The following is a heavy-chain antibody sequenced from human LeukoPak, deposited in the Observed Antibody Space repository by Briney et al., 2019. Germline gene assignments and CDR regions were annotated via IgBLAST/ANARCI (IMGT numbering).Heavy chain of an antibody. CDR2: IYTSGST. D-gene: IGHD5-18*01. V-gene: IGHV4-4*07. J-gene: IGHJ4*02. CDR3: ASTTRHGYRYGSLDY. Sequence: SETLSLTCTVSGGSISSYYWSWIRQPAGKGLEWIGRIYTSGSTNYNPSLKSRVTMSVDTSKNQFSLKLSSVTAADTAVYYCASTTRHGYRYGSLDYWGQGTLVTVSS. CDR1: GGSISSYY.